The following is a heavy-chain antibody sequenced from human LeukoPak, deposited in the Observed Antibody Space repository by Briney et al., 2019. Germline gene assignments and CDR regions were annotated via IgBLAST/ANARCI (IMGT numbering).Heavy chain of an antibody. CDR2: FFYSGST. CDR1: GGSISSSNYY. Sequence: SETLSLTCTVSGGSISSSNYYWGWIRQPPGKGLEWIGNFFYSGSTYYNPSLKSRVTISVDTSKNQFSLKLISVTAADTAVYYCARAGRVTIFGVVTLGGYYYYYMDVWGKGTTVTVSS. V-gene: IGHV4-39*07. D-gene: IGHD3-3*01. CDR3: ARAGRVTIFGVVTLGGYYYYYMDV. J-gene: IGHJ6*03.